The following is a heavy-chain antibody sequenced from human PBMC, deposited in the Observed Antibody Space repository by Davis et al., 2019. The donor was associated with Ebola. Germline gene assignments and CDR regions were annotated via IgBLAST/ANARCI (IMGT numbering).Heavy chain of an antibody. CDR2: IIPIFGTA. CDR1: GGTFSSYA. Sequence: SVKVSCKASGGTFSSYAISWVRQAPGQGLEWMGGIIPIFGTANYAQKFQGRVTITADKSTSTAYMELSSLRSEDTAVYYCARKIAAAGYYYYGMDVWGQGTTVTVSS. V-gene: IGHV1-69*06. J-gene: IGHJ6*02. CDR3: ARKIAAAGYYYYGMDV. D-gene: IGHD6-13*01.